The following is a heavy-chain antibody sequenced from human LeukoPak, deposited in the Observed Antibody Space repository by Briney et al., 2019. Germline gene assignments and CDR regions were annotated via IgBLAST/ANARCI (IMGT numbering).Heavy chain of an antibody. CDR3: ARDLYSSSSREPLDYYYGMDV. J-gene: IGHJ6*02. D-gene: IGHD6-6*01. Sequence: ASVKVSCKASGYTFTTYYMHWVRQAPGQGLEWMGIINPSGGSTTYAQNFQGRVTMTRDTSTSAVYMEVSSLRSEDTAVYYCARDLYSSSSREPLDYYYGMDVWGQGTTVTVSS. V-gene: IGHV1-46*01. CDR2: INPSGGST. CDR1: GYTFTTYY.